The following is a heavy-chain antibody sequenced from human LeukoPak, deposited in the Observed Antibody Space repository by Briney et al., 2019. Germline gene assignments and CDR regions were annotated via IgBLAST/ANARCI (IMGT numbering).Heavy chain of an antibody. CDR1: GGSFSGYY. CDR3: ARSARTFSAFDI. CDR2: INHSGST. Sequence: SETLSLTCAVYGGSFSGYYWSWIRQPPGKGLEWIGEINHSGSTNYNPSLKSRVTISVDTSKNQFSLKLSSVTAADTAVYYCARSARTFSAFDIWGQGTMVTVSS. V-gene: IGHV4-34*01. D-gene: IGHD5-18*01. J-gene: IGHJ3*02.